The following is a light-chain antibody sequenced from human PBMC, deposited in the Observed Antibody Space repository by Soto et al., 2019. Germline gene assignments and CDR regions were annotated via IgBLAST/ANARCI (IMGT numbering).Light chain of an antibody. J-gene: IGKJ5*01. Sequence: ESVLSRGPGTLYLSAGERATLSCMFSQSVSSSYLAWFQQKPGQAPRLLIHGASSRATGIPDRFSGSGSGTDFTLTISRLEPEDFAVYYCQQYGSSPGTFGQGTRLEIK. CDR3: QQYGSSPGT. V-gene: IGKV3-20*01. CDR1: QSVSSSY. CDR2: GAS.